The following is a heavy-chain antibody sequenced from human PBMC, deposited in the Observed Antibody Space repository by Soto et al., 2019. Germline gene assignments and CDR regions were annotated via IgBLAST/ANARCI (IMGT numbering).Heavy chain of an antibody. J-gene: IGHJ4*02. D-gene: IGHD6-6*01. CDR3: AKPIAARPTPFDY. CDR1: GFTFSSYA. V-gene: IGHV3-23*01. Sequence: PGGSLRLSCAASGFTFSSYAMSWVRQAPEKGLEWVSAISGSGGSTYYADSVKGRFTISRDNSKNTLYLQMNSLRAEDTAVYYCAKPIAARPTPFDYWGQGTLVTVSS. CDR2: ISGSGGST.